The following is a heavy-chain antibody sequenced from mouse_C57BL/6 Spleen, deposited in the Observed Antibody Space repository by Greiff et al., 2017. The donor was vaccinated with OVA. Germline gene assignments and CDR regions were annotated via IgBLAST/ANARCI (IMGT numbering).Heavy chain of an antibody. CDR3: ARRNDYDGTFAY. J-gene: IGHJ3*01. V-gene: IGHV1-52*01. CDR1: GYTFTSYW. CDR2: IDPSDSET. Sequence: QVQLQQPGAELVRPGSSVKLSCKASGYTFTSYWMHWVKQRPIQGLEWIGNIDPSDSETHYNQKFKDKATLTVAKSSSTAYMQLSSLTSEDSAVYYCARRNDYDGTFAYWGQGTLVTVSA. D-gene: IGHD2-4*01.